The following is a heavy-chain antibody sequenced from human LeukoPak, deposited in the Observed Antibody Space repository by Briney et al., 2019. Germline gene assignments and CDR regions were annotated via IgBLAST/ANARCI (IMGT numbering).Heavy chain of an antibody. Sequence: GGSLRLSCVVSGVTVSSSYMSWVRQAPGKGLEWVSVIYSGGSTYYADSVKGRFTIARDNSKNTLYLRMNSLRAEDTAVYYCARDSNYDYWGQGTLVTVSS. V-gene: IGHV3-66*02. CDR2: IYSGGST. CDR3: ARDSNYDY. D-gene: IGHD6-13*01. CDR1: GVTVSSSY. J-gene: IGHJ4*02.